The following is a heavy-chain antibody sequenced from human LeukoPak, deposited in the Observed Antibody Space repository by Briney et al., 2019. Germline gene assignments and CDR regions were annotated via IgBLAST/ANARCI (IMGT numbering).Heavy chain of an antibody. D-gene: IGHD4-17*01. J-gene: IGHJ6*03. CDR1: GGSISSYY. CDR3: ARGGAVTTFKYYYYYYYYMDV. Sequence: SETLSLTCTVSGGSISSYYWSWIRQPPGKGLEWIGYIHYSGSTNYNPSLKSRVTISVDTSKNQFSLKLSSVTAADTAVYYCARGGAVTTFKYYYYYYYYMDVWGKGTTVTVSS. V-gene: IGHV4-59*12. CDR2: IHYSGST.